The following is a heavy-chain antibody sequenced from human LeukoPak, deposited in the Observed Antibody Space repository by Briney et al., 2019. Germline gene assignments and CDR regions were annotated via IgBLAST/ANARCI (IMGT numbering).Heavy chain of an antibody. V-gene: IGHV3-11*04. J-gene: IGHJ6*04. Sequence: PGGSLRLSCAASGFTFSDYYMSWIRQAPGKGLEWISYISTSSNIIYYADSVKGRFTISRDNAKNSLYLEMNSLRAEDTALYYCARDCCSSGGTPWDVWGKGTTVTVSS. CDR3: ARDCCSSGGTPWDV. D-gene: IGHD3-10*01. CDR1: GFTFSDYY. CDR2: ISTSSNII.